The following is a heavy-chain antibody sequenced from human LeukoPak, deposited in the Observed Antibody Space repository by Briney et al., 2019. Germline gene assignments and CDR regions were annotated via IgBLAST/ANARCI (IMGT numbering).Heavy chain of an antibody. CDR2: MNVYSGDA. Sequence: GASVKVSCKASGYIFTAYYLHWVRLAPGQGLEWMGRMNVYSGDATYAQKFQGRVTMTRDTSISTAYMELNTLTSDDTAVYYCARPGNWWFDPWGQGTLVTVSS. D-gene: IGHD3-10*01. CDR3: ARPGNWWFDP. CDR1: GYIFTAYY. J-gene: IGHJ5*02. V-gene: IGHV1-2*06.